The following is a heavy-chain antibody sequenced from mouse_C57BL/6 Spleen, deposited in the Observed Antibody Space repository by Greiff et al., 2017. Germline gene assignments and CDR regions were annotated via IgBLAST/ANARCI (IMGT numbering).Heavy chain of an antibody. J-gene: IGHJ4*01. CDR1: GYTFTSYW. V-gene: IGHV1-55*01. D-gene: IGHD2-4*01. Sequence: VQLQQPGAELVKPGASVKMSCKASGYTFTSYWIPWVKQRPGQGLEWIGGIYPAGGGTNYNEKFKSKATLTVDTSSSTAYMQLSSLTSEDSAFYYGARGYDNDDYAIDYWGQGTSVTVS. CDR3: ARGYDNDDYAIDY. CDR2: IYPAGGGT.